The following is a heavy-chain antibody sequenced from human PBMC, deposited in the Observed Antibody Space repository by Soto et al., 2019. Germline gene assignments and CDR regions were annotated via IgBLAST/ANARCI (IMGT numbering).Heavy chain of an antibody. Sequence: QVQLQQWGAGLLKPSETLSLTCAVYGGSFSGYYWSWIRQPPGKGLEWIGEINHSGSTNYNPSLKSRVTISVDMSKNQFSLKLSSGTAADTAVYYCARGGRQQLVPTPISYTMVYWGQGNLVTVSS. V-gene: IGHV4-34*01. D-gene: IGHD6-13*01. CDR1: GGSFSGYY. J-gene: IGHJ4*02. CDR3: ARGGRQQLVPTPISYTMVY. CDR2: INHSGST.